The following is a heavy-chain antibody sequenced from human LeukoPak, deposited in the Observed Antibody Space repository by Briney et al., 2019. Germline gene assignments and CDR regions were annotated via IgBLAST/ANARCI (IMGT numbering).Heavy chain of an antibody. Sequence: PGGSLRLSCAAAGFTVTSNYMSWVRQAPGKGLEWVSVIYSGGSTYYADSVKGRFTISRDNSKNTLYLQMNSLRAEDTAVYYCAREGYSYGFDYWGQGTLVYVSS. CDR1: GFTVTSNY. J-gene: IGHJ4*02. D-gene: IGHD5-18*01. CDR3: AREGYSYGFDY. V-gene: IGHV3-66*01. CDR2: IYSGGST.